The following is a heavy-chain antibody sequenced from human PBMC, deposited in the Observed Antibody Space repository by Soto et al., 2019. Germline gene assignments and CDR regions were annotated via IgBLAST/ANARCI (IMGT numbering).Heavy chain of an antibody. Sequence: QVHLVQSGAEVKKPRASVRLSCKPSGYTLTNYAVHWVRQAAGQSLEWLAWIDPGSGNATYSQKFRDRLTLTRDKSASTFYMDLTSLTSEDTAVYFCTRDLNGGNPFDYWGQGALVTVSS. CDR2: IDPGSGNA. V-gene: IGHV1-3*01. J-gene: IGHJ4*02. CDR1: GYTLTNYA. D-gene: IGHD2-8*01. CDR3: TRDLNGGNPFDY.